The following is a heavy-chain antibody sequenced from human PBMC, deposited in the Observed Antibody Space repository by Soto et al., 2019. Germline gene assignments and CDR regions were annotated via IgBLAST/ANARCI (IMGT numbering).Heavy chain of an antibody. J-gene: IGHJ4*02. CDR2: ISDSGGST. CDR3: AKDGGWSLAVAGLFDY. V-gene: IGHV3-23*01. Sequence: EVHLLEYGGGLVQPGGSLRLSCVVSGSTFSSDDMSWVRQAPGRGLEWVSGISDSGGSTYYADSVKGRFTISRDNAKNTLYLQMKRPGSGDTALYYCAKDGGWSLAVAGLFDYWGPGTQVTVSS. D-gene: IGHD6-19*01. CDR1: GSTFSSDD.